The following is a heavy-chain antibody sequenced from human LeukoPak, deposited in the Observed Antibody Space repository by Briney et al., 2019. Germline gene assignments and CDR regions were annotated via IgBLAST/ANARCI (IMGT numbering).Heavy chain of an antibody. CDR1: GGSITTYY. V-gene: IGHV4-59*08. CDR3: AKHDTLFGAAHFYMDV. J-gene: IGHJ6*03. CDR2: MYTTGNT. D-gene: IGHD3-3*01. Sequence: SETLSLTCTVSGGSITTYYWSWIRQPPGKGLEWIGYMYTTGNTNYNPSLASRVTLSLDASKNQFYLTLSSVTAADTAVYYCAKHDTLFGAAHFYMDVWGKGTTVTVSS.